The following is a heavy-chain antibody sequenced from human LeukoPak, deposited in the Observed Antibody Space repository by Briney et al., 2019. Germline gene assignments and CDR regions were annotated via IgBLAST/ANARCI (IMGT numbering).Heavy chain of an antibody. V-gene: IGHV3-7*03. Sequence: GGSLRLSCVASGFTFRSYYMSWVRQAPGKGLEWVAKVNENGREIYYADSVKGRFTISRDNAKNSVYLQMKNLRAEDTVVYYCARENPDRGYDYVWGSYRYRWFDPWGQGTLVTVSS. J-gene: IGHJ5*02. CDR1: GFTFRSYY. D-gene: IGHD3-16*02. CDR3: ARENPDRGYDYVWGSYRYRWFDP. CDR2: VNENGREI.